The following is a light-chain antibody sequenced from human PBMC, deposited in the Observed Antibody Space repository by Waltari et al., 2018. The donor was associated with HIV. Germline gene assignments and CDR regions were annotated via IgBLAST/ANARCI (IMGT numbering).Light chain of an antibody. CDR3: ETGDQNVRV. CDR1: AGYQPYV. CDR2: VEPTGRF. V-gene: IGLV4-60*03. Sequence: QPVLTQSSSVYGFLGSSVNLTCTLSAGYQPYVLAWHQQSPGRAPRFLIKVEPTGRFNSGNGLSHRCSASPCGGDHYLAVSNVQSDDEAEYICETGDQNVRVFGGGTRLTVL. J-gene: IGLJ3*02.